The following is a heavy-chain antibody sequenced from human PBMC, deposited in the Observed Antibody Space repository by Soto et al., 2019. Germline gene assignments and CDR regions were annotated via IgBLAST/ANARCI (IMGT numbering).Heavy chain of an antibody. J-gene: IGHJ6*02. D-gene: IGHD2-21*01. CDR2: IFRSGAT. Sequence: SETLSLTCSVSDVSITDDYWWSWVRRPPGKGLEWIGEIFRSGATNYGPSLKSRVTMSMDMTKNQFSLSLNSLTAADTAIYYCARIPFAYYALDVWGQGTTVTVSS. V-gene: IGHV4-4*02. CDR1: DVSITDDYW. CDR3: ARIPFAYYALDV.